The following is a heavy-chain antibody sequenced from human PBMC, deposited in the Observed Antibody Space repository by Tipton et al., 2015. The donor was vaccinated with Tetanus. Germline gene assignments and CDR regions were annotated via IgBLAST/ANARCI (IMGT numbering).Heavy chain of an antibody. CDR1: GGSISSGDYY. J-gene: IGHJ6*02. CDR3: ASSGGSSSNYYYYGMGV. CDR2: IYYSGST. Sequence: LRLSCTVSGGSISSGDYYWSWIRQPPGKGLEWIGYIYYSGSTYYNPSLKSRVTISVDTSKNQFSLKLSSVTAADTAVYYCASSGGSSSNYYYYGMGVWGQGTTVTVSS. D-gene: IGHD2-15*01. V-gene: IGHV4-30-4*01.